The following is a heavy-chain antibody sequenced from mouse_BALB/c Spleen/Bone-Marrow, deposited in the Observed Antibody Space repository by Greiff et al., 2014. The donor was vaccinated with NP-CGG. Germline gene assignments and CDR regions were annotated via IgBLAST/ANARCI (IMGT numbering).Heavy chain of an antibody. Sequence: DVKLQESGGGLVQPGGSLKLSCAASGFDFSRYWMTWVRQAPGKGLEWIGEINPDSGTINYTPSLKDKFIISRNNAKNTLYLQMSKVRSEDTALYYCARNGSYGWIAYWGQGTLVTVSA. J-gene: IGHJ3*01. D-gene: IGHD2-3*01. CDR1: GFDFSRYW. CDR2: INPDSGTI. V-gene: IGHV4-1*02. CDR3: ARNGSYGWIAY.